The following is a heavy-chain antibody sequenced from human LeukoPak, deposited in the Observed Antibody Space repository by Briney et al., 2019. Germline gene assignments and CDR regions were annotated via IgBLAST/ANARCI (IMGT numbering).Heavy chain of an antibody. V-gene: IGHV3-23*01. CDR2: LSGSGITT. CDR1: GFTLSNRW. Sequence: GGSLRLSCEASGFTLSNRWMSWVRQAPGKGLEWVSTLSGSGITTYYADSVKGRFTISRDNSKNTLYLQMNSLRAEDTAVYYCAKGIYSSGWSYFDYWGHGTLVTVSS. J-gene: IGHJ4*01. CDR3: AKGIYSSGWSYFDY. D-gene: IGHD6-19*01.